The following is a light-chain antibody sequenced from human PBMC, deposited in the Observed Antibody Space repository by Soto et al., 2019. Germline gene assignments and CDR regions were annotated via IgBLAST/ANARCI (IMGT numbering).Light chain of an antibody. J-gene: IGKJ1*01. CDR1: QGITDY. CDR3: QNYNSAPWT. CDR2: AAS. V-gene: IGKV1-27*01. Sequence: DIQMTQSPSSLSASVGDRVTITCRASQGITDYLAWYQQKPGQVPNLLIYAASTLQSGVPSRFSGSGSGTDFTRTITGRQPEDVATYYCQNYNSAPWTFGQGTKVEIK.